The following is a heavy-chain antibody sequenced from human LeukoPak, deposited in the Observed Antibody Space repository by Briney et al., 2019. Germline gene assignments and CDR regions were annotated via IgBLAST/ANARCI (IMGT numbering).Heavy chain of an antibody. D-gene: IGHD2-15*01. CDR3: ARDRGGGSCYGPCDAFDI. CDR2: ISSSGSTI. J-gene: IGHJ3*02. Sequence: GGSLRLSCAASGFTFSSYEMNWVRQAPGKGLEWVSYISSSGSTIYYADSVKGRFTISRDNAKNSLYLQMNSLRAEDTAVYYCARDRGGGSCYGPCDAFDIWGQGTMVTVSS. V-gene: IGHV3-48*03. CDR1: GFTFSSYE.